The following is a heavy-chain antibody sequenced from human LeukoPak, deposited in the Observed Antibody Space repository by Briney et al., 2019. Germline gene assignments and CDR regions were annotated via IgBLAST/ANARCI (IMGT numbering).Heavy chain of an antibody. CDR3: ARDAPPAYCSGGSCYFDY. CDR2: IYTSGST. V-gene: IGHV4-61*02. CDR1: GGSISSKSYY. J-gene: IGHJ4*02. Sequence: SETLSLTCTVSGGSISSKSYYWRWIRQPAGKGLEWIGRIYTSGSTDYNPSLKSRVTISRDTSKNEFSLESSSVTAADTAVYYCARDAPPAYCSGGSCYFDYWGQGTLVTVSS. D-gene: IGHD2-15*01.